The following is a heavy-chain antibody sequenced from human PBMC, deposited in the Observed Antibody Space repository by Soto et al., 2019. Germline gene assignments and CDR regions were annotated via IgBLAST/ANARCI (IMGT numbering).Heavy chain of an antibody. CDR2: INPDSGGT. CDR3: ATGRFSCSSSGASRSGMDV. CDR1: EYTFTDYY. D-gene: IGHD6-6*01. V-gene: IGHV1-2*04. J-gene: IGHJ6*02. Sequence: QVQLVQSGAEVKKPGASVKVSCKASEYTFTDYYIHWVRQAPGQGLEWMGWINPDSGGTNYAQTCQGWVTTPRDPATSTVDMALSRLRSDDTSVYSGATGRFSCSSSGASRSGMDVWGQGTTVIVSS.